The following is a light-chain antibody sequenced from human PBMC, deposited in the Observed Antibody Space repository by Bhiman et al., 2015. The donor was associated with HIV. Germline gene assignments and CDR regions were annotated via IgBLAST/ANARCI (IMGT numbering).Light chain of an antibody. CDR2: GVT. CDR3: CSYAGSKTHVL. V-gene: IGLV2-23*02. Sequence: QSALTQPASVSGSPGQSITISCTGSSSDIGNYNLVSWYQQPPGKAPKLMIFGVTQRPSGVSNRFSGSKSGNTASLTISGLQAEDEADYYCCSYAGSKTHVLFGGGTKLTVL. J-gene: IGLJ2*01. CDR1: SSDIGNYNL.